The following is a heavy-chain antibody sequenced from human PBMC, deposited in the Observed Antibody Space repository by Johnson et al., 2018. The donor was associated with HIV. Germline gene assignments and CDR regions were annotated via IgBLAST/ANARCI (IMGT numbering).Heavy chain of an antibody. D-gene: IGHD2-15*01. Sequence: QVQLVESGGGVVQPGRSLRLSCAASGFTFSSYAMHWVRQAPGKVLEWVAVISYDGSNKYYADSVKGRFTISRDNSKNTLYLQMNSLRAEDTAVYYCARDMCSGGSCYAFDIWGQGTMVTVSS. J-gene: IGHJ3*02. CDR2: ISYDGSNK. CDR3: ARDMCSGGSCYAFDI. V-gene: IGHV3-30*14. CDR1: GFTFSSYA.